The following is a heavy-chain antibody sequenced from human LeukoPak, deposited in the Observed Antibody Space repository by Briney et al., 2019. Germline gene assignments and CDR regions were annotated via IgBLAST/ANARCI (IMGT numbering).Heavy chain of an antibody. V-gene: IGHV3-9*01. CDR3: AKMSSRWLQSPVDY. CDR2: ISWNSGSR. J-gene: IGHJ4*02. CDR1: GFTFYDYA. Sequence: GGSLRLSCAASGFTFYDYAMQWVRQAPGEGLEWVSGISWNSGSRGYADSVKGRFTISRDNAKNSLYLQMNSLRAEDTSLYYCAKMSSRWLQSPVDYWGQGTLVTVSS. D-gene: IGHD5-24*01.